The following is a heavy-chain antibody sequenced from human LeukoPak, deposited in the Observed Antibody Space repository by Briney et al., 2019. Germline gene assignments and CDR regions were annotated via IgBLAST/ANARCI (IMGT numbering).Heavy chain of an antibody. V-gene: IGHV4-39*02. CDR2: IYYSGST. D-gene: IGHD5-18*01. J-gene: IGHJ6*02. CDR1: GGSISSSSYY. Sequence: SETLSLTCTVSGGSISSSSYYWGWIRQPPGKGLEWIGSIYYSGSTYYNPSLKSRVTISVDTSKNQFSLKLSSVTAADTAVYYCAREPEGYRWGEIQNYYYGMDVWGQGTTVTVSS. CDR3: AREPEGYRWGEIQNYYYGMDV.